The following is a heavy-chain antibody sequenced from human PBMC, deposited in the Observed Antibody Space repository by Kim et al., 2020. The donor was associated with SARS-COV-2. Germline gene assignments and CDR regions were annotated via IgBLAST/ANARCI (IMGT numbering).Heavy chain of an antibody. D-gene: IGHD2-2*02. CDR2: ISAYNGNT. CDR3: AVDIVVVPAAIGGYYYYGMDV. J-gene: IGHJ6*02. Sequence: ASVKVSCKASGYTFTSYCISWVRQAPGQGLEWMGWISAYNGNTNYAQKLQGRVTMTTDTSTSTAYMELRSLRSDDTAVYYCAVDIVVVPAAIGGYYYYGMDVWGQGTTVTVSS. CDR1: GYTFTSYC. V-gene: IGHV1-18*04.